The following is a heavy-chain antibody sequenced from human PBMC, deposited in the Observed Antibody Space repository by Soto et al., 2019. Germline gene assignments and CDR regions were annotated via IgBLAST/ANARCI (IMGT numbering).Heavy chain of an antibody. CDR3: AQTPVVTRYIDY. J-gene: IGHJ4*02. Sequence: TLRLSCAASGFTFSSYGMHWDRQAPGKGLEWVAVISYDGSNKYYADSVKGRFTISRDNSKNTLYLQMNSLRAEDTAVYYCAQTPVVTRYIDYWGKGTLGT. V-gene: IGHV3-30*03. D-gene: IGHD4-17*01. CDR2: ISYDGSNK. CDR1: GFTFSSYG.